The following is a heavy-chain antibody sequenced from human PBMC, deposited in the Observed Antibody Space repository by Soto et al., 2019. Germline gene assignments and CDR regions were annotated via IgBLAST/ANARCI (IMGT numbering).Heavy chain of an antibody. CDR1: GFNFSSYW. CDR2: IKQDGSEK. J-gene: IGHJ4*02. CDR3: AREGYSGYDPFDY. D-gene: IGHD5-12*01. V-gene: IGHV3-7*01. Sequence: GGSLRLSCAASGFNFSSYWMSWVRQAPGKGLEWVANIKQDGSEKYYVDSVKGRFTISRDNAKNSLYLQMNSLRAEDTAVYYCAREGYSGYDPFDYWGQGTLVTVSS.